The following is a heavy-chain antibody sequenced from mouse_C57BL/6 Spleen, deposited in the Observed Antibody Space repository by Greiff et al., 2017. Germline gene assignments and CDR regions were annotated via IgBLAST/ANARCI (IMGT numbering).Heavy chain of an antibody. CDR2: INPSSGYT. CDR1: GYTFTSYW. CDR3: AVESSGPWFAY. Sequence: QVQLQQSGAELAKPGASVKLSCKASGYTFTSYWMHWVKQRPGQGLEWIGYINPSSGYTKYNQKFKDKATLTADKYSRTAYMQLSSLTYEASAVYYCAVESSGPWFAYWGQGTLVTVSA. D-gene: IGHD3-2*02. J-gene: IGHJ3*01. V-gene: IGHV1-7*01.